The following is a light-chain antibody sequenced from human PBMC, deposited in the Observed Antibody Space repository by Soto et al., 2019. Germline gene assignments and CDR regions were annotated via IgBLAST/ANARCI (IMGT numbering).Light chain of an antibody. CDR1: RSNIGARYD. CDR2: GNT. Sequence: QSVLTQPPSVSGAPGQRVTISCTGGRSNIGARYDVHWYQQLPGTAPQLLIYGNTNRPSGVPDRFSGSRSATSASLAITGLQAEDEADYYCQSYDSSLGAVVFGGGTKLTVL. J-gene: IGLJ2*01. V-gene: IGLV1-40*01. CDR3: QSYDSSLGAVV.